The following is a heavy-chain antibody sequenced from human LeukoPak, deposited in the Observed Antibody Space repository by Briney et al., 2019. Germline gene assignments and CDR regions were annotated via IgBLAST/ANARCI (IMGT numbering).Heavy chain of an antibody. CDR1: GFTFSSYA. V-gene: IGHV3-23*01. CDR3: ARSGSGSFWYYFDY. CDR2: ISGSGVST. Sequence: GGSLRLSCAASGFTFSSYAMSWVRQAPGKGLEWVSAISGSGVSTYYADSVKGRFTISRDNSKNTLYLQMNSLRAEDTAVYYCARSGSGSFWYYFDYWGQGTLVTVSS. D-gene: IGHD1-26*01. J-gene: IGHJ4*02.